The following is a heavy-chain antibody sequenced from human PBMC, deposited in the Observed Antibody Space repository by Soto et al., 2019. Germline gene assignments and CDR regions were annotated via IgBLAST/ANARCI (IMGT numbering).Heavy chain of an antibody. CDR1: GGSFSGYY. CDR3: ARAQLSQPKPDEYYFDY. Sequence: PSETLSLTCAVYGGSFSGYYWSWIRQPPGKGLEWIGEINHSGSTNYNPSLKSRVTISVDTSKNQFSLKLSSVTAADTAVYYCARAQLSQPKPDEYYFDYWGQGTLVTVSS. J-gene: IGHJ4*02. CDR2: INHSGST. D-gene: IGHD2-2*01. V-gene: IGHV4-34*01.